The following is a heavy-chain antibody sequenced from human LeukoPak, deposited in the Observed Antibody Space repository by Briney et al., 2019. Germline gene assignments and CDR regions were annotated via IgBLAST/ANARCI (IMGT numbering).Heavy chain of an antibody. J-gene: IGHJ6*02. D-gene: IGHD2-2*01. CDR2: ISGSGGST. Sequence: GSLRLSCAASGFTFSSYAMNWVRQAPGKGLEWVSTISGSGGSTYYADSVKGRFTISRDNSKNTLYLQMNSLRAEDTAVYYCAKVIDCSSTSCYLPYYYYGMDVWGQGTTVTVSS. CDR3: AKVIDCSSTSCYLPYYYYGMDV. CDR1: GFTFSSYA. V-gene: IGHV3-23*01.